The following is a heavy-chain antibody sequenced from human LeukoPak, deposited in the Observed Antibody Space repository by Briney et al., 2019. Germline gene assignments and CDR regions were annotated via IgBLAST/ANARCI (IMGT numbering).Heavy chain of an antibody. CDR2: INHSGGT. V-gene: IGHV4-39*07. CDR3: ARIAGIVATGYYYYYYYYMDV. D-gene: IGHD5-12*01. Sequence: SETLSLTCTVSGGSISSSSYYWGWIRQPPGKGLEWIGEINHSGGTNYNPSLKSRVTISVDTSKNQFSLKLSSVTAADTAVYYCARIAGIVATGYYYYYYYYMDVWGKGTTVTVSS. CDR1: GGSISSSSYY. J-gene: IGHJ6*03.